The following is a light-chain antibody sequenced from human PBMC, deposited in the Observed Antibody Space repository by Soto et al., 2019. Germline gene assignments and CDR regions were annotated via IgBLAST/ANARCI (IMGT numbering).Light chain of an antibody. CDR3: GTWDDSVSAYLV. Sequence: QSVLTQPPSVSAAPGQKVTISCSGSLSNIGNNYVSWYQQLPGTAPKLLIFQNNKRPSGIPDRFSGSKSATSATLGITGLQTGGEGDYFCGTWDDSVSAYLVFGGGTKLTVL. J-gene: IGLJ3*02. V-gene: IGLV1-51*02. CDR2: QNN. CDR1: LSNIGNNY.